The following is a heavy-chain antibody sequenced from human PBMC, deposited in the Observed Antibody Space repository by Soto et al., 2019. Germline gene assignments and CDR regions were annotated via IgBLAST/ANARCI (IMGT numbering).Heavy chain of an antibody. CDR2: INPSGGST. J-gene: IGHJ6*02. CDR3: ARKDSGTYGMDV. CDR1: GYTFTSYY. V-gene: IGHV1-46*01. Sequence: QVQLVQSGAEVKKPGASVKVSCKASGYTFTSYYMHWVRQAPGQGLEWMGVINPSGGSTSYAQKFQGRVTMTRDTPTSTVYMELSSLRSEDTAVYYCARKDSGTYGMDVWGQGTTVAVSS. D-gene: IGHD1-1*01.